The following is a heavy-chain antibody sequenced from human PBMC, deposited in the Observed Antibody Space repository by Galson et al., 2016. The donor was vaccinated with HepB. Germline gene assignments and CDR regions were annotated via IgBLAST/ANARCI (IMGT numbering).Heavy chain of an antibody. V-gene: IGHV3-23*01. Sequence: GKGLEWVSAISGSGGSTYYADSVKGRFTISRDNSKNTLYLQMNSLRAEDTAVYYCAKAQGWLRLNFWYYFDYWGQGTLVTVSS. CDR3: AKAQGWLRLNFWYYFDY. D-gene: IGHD5-12*01. J-gene: IGHJ4*02. CDR2: ISGSGGST.